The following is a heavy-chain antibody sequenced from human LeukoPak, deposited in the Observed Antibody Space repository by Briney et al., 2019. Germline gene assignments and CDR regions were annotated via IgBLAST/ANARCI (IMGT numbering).Heavy chain of an antibody. J-gene: IGHJ4*02. Sequence: VGSLRLSCAVSGITLSNYGMSWVRQAPGKGLEWVAGISDSGGRTKYADSVKGRFTISRDNPKNTLYLQMNSLRAEDTAVYFCAKRGVVIRVILVGFHKEAYYFDSWGQGALVTVSS. CDR3: AKRGVVIRVILVGFHKEAYYFDS. CDR2: ISDSGGRT. CDR1: GITLSNYG. V-gene: IGHV3-23*01. D-gene: IGHD3-22*01.